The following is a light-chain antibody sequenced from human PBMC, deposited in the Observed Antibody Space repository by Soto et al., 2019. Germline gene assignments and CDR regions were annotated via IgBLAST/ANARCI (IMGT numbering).Light chain of an antibody. J-gene: IGKJ1*01. CDR1: QRINDT. Sequence: EIVMTQSTATLSVSPGERATLSCRASQRINDTLAWYQQKPGQAPRLLIYGASTRVPGFPARFSGSGSGTDFTLTISSLQSEDFAVYYCQQFNTWPWTFGQGTKGEIK. CDR3: QQFNTWPWT. V-gene: IGKV3-15*01. CDR2: GAS.